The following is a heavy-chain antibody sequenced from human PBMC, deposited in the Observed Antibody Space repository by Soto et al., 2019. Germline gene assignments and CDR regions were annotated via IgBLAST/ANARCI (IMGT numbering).Heavy chain of an antibody. J-gene: IGHJ4*02. CDR1: GFTLTTCS. CDR2: INKNGFTI. CDR3: AKGAVTGTSLFDY. V-gene: IGHV3-48*02. D-gene: IGHD6-19*01. Sequence: LRLSCAVSGFTLTTCSMNWVRQAPGKGLEWISFINKNGFTIYYADSVKGRFTISRDYAKNSLYLQMDSLRHEDTAVYYCAKGAVTGTSLFDYWGLGTLVTVSS.